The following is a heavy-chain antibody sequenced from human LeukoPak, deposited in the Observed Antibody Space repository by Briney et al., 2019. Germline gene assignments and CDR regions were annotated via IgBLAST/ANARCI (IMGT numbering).Heavy chain of an antibody. J-gene: IGHJ4*02. Sequence: ASVKVSCKASGYTFTGYYMHWVRQAPGQGLEWMGWINPNSGGTNYAQKFQGRVTMTRDTSISTAYMELSRLRSDDTAVYYCARVRGSFGIPFSYWGQGTLVTVSS. CDR2: INPNSGGT. V-gene: IGHV1-2*02. CDR1: GYTFTGYY. CDR3: ARVRGSFGIPFSY. D-gene: IGHD3-16*01.